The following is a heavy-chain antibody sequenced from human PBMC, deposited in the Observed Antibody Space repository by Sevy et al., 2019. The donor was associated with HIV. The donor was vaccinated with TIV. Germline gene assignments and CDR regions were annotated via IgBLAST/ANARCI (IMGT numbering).Heavy chain of an antibody. CDR2: ISTSTSTTTI. CDR3: ARENTFLDGLLYPTDAFDI. Sequence: GGSLRLSCAASGFTFNDYNLSWIRQAPGKGLEWVSYISTSTSTTTIYYADSGKGRFTTSRDNAKNSLYLQTKSLRAEDTAVYYCARENTFLDGLLYPTDAFDIWGQGTMVTVSS. D-gene: IGHD3-3*02. V-gene: IGHV3-11*04. J-gene: IGHJ3*02. CDR1: GFTFNDYN.